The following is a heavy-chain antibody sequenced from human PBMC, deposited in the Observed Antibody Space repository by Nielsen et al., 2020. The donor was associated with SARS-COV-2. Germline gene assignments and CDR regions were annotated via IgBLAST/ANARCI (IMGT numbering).Heavy chain of an antibody. J-gene: IGHJ5*02. CDR3: ARDYGENYGDYKDENWFDP. V-gene: IGHV1-2*06. Sequence: ASVKVSCKASGYTFTGYYMHWVRQAPGQGLEWMGRINPNSGGTNYAQKFQGRVTMTRDTSISTAYMELSRLRSDDTAAYYCARDYGENYGDYKDENWFDPWGQGTLVTVSS. CDR2: INPNSGGT. D-gene: IGHD4-17*01. CDR1: GYTFTGYY.